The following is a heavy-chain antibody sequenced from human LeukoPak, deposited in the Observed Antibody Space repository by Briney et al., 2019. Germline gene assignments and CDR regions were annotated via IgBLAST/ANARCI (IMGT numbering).Heavy chain of an antibody. D-gene: IGHD4-17*01. CDR1: GFTFTSYG. V-gene: IGHV3-30*18. CDR3: AKTVTPSDVAFDI. CDR2: ISYDASNK. Sequence: TGRSLRLSCAASGFTFTSYGMHWVSQAPGKGLEWVAVISYDASNKFYAGSVKGRFTISRDKSKSTLYLDMNSLRAEDSAVYYCAKTVTPSDVAFDIWGQGTMVTVSS. J-gene: IGHJ3*02.